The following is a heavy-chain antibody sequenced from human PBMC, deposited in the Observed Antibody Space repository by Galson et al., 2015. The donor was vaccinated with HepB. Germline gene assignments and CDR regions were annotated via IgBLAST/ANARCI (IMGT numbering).Heavy chain of an antibody. CDR1: GFTFSNAW. J-gene: IGHJ6*02. CDR3: TTAGYSSGWRGTGPRDYYYGMDV. D-gene: IGHD6-19*01. Sequence: SLRLSCAASGFTFSNAWMSWVRKAPGKGLEWVGRIKSKTDGGTTDYAAPVKGRFTISRDDSKNTLYLQMNSLKTEDTAVYYCTTAGYSSGWRGTGPRDYYYGMDVWGQGTTVTVSS. V-gene: IGHV3-15*01. CDR2: IKSKTDGGTT.